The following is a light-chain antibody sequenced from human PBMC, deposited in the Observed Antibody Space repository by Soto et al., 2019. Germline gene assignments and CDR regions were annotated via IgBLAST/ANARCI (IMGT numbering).Light chain of an antibody. CDR1: QTISRW. V-gene: IGKV1-5*01. Sequence: DIKLTQTPSTLSANVGDEVTITCRASQTISRWLAWYQQKPGRAPKLLIYDASTLESGVPSRSSGSGSETEFTLTISRLQPDDFATYFCHSRAFGQGTLLEIK. J-gene: IGKJ5*01. CDR2: DAS. CDR3: HSRA.